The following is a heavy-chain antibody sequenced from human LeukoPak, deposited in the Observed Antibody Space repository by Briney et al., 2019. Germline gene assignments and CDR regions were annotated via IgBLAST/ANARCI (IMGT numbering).Heavy chain of an antibody. D-gene: IGHD1-26*01. CDR2: TYYSGST. CDR1: GGSISSSSYY. V-gene: IGHV4-39*01. Sequence: SETLSLTCTVSGGSISSSSYYWGWIRQPPGKGLEWIGSTYYSGSTYYNPSLKSRVTISVDTSKNQFSLKLSSVTAADTAVYYCANQDTYSGGFDYWGQGTLVTVSS. J-gene: IGHJ4*02. CDR3: ANQDTYSGGFDY.